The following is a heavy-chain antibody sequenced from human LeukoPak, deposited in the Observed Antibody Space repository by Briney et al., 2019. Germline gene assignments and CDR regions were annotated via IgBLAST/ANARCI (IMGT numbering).Heavy chain of an antibody. D-gene: IGHD3-16*01. CDR3: ARQFGFDP. CDR2: INHSGST. V-gene: IGHV4-34*01. J-gene: IGHJ5*02. Sequence: SETLSLTCAVYGGSFSGYYWSWSRQPPGKGLEWIGEINHSGSTNYNPSLKSRVTISVDTSKNQFSLKLSSVTAADTAVYYCARQFGFDPWGQGTLVTVSS. CDR1: GGSFSGYY.